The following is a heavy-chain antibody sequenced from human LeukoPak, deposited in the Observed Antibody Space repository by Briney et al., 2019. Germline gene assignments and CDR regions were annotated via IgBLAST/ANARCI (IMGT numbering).Heavy chain of an antibody. CDR3: ARGPVRDYSNY. J-gene: IGHJ4*02. D-gene: IGHD4-11*01. CDR1: GVSISSGGYF. V-gene: IGHV4-31*03. Sequence: NPSETLSLTCTVSGVSISSGGYFWRSLRQHPGKGLEWIGYMYYSGSTYYNPSLKSRLTISLDTSNNQFSLKLSSVTAADTAVYYCARGPVRDYSNYWGQGTLVTVSS. CDR2: MYYSGST.